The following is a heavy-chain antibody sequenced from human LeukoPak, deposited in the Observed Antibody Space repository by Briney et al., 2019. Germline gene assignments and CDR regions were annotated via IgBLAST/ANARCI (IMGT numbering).Heavy chain of an antibody. D-gene: IGHD3-9*01. V-gene: IGHV4-34*01. CDR2: INHSGST. Sequence: SETLSLTCAVYGGSFSGYYWCWIRQPPGKGLEWIGEINHSGSTYYNPSLKSRVTISVDTSKNQFSLKLSSVTAADTAVYYCARVSRYFDWLLNPPYFDYWGQGTLVTVSS. CDR3: ARVSRYFDWLLNPPYFDY. CDR1: GGSFSGYY. J-gene: IGHJ4*02.